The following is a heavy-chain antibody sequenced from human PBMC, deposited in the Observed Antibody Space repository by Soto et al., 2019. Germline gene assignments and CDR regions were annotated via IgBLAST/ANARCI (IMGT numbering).Heavy chain of an antibody. D-gene: IGHD3-10*01. CDR1: GGSISSGGYY. CDR2: IYYSGST. J-gene: IGHJ6*02. Sequence: QVQLQESGPGLVKPSQTLSLTCTVSGGSISSGGYYWSWIRQHPGKGLEWIGYIYYSGSTYYNPSLKSRVTLSVDTSKNQFSLKLSSVTAADTAVYYCARERVPPSYYYYGMDVWGQGTTVTVSS. CDR3: ARERVPPSYYYYGMDV. V-gene: IGHV4-31*03.